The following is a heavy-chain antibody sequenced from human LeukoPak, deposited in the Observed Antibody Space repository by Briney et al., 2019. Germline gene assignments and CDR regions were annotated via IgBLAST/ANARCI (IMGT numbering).Heavy chain of an antibody. D-gene: IGHD6-19*01. Sequence: GGSLRLSCAASGFTFSDYYMSWIRQAPGKGLEWVSYISSSGSTIYYADSVKGRFTISRDNAKNSLYLQMNSLRAEDTAVYYCARQILTKKQWLVVAYFDYWGQGTLVTVSS. CDR1: GFTFSDYY. CDR3: ARQILTKKQWLVVAYFDY. J-gene: IGHJ4*02. V-gene: IGHV3-11*01. CDR2: ISSSGSTI.